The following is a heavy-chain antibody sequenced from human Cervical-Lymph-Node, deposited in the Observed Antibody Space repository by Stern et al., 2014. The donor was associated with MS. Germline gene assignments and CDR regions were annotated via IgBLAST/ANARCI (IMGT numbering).Heavy chain of an antibody. CDR3: ARDEGADY. CDR2: INPSAGNT. J-gene: IGHJ4*02. CDR1: GYSFTSYF. V-gene: IGHV1-46*01. Sequence: QVQLVESGAEMKKPGASVKVSCMASGYSFTSYFILWVRQAPGQGLEWMGIINPSAGNTNYAQKFQGRVVMTSDTSTGTVYLELSSLRSEDTAVYYCARDEGADYWGQGTLVTVSS.